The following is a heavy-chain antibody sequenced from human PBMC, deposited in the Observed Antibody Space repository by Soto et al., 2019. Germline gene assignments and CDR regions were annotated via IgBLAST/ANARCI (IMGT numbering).Heavy chain of an antibody. CDR2: IDPSDSQT. J-gene: IGHJ4*02. D-gene: IGHD3-22*01. V-gene: IGHV5-10-1*01. CDR3: ARQIYDSDTGPNFQYYFDS. CDR1: GYSFAGYW. Sequence: GESLKIYCKGSGYSFAGYWITWVRQKPGKGLEWMGRIDPSDSQTYYSPSFRGHVTISVTKSITTVFLQWRSLRASDTAMYYCARQIYDSDTGPNFQYYFDSWGQGTPVTVSS.